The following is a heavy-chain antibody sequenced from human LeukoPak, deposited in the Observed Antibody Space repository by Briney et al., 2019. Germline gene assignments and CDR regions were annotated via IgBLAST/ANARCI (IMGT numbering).Heavy chain of an antibody. V-gene: IGHV3-23*01. CDR3: ARVSQQWLTYSDY. CDR1: RFTFSDYA. Sequence: PGGSLRLSCAASRFTFSDYALNWVRRAPGKGLEWVSGISGSGGTTYYADSVKGRFTISRDNSKNTLYLQMNSLRVEDAAVYYCARVSQQWLTYSDYWGQGTLVTVSS. D-gene: IGHD6-19*01. J-gene: IGHJ4*02. CDR2: ISGSGGTT.